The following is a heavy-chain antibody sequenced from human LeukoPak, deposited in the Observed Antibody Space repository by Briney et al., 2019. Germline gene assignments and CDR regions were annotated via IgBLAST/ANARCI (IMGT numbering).Heavy chain of an antibody. D-gene: IGHD6-6*01. Sequence: GGSLRLSCAASGFTVSDVYMNWVRQAPGKGLEWVPDISGSGGSTYYADSVKGRFTISRDNSKSTLYLQMNSLRAEDTAVYYCAKLPSIAGRPNYFDYWGQGTLVTVSS. V-gene: IGHV3-23*01. CDR2: ISGSGGST. CDR3: AKLPSIAGRPNYFDY. J-gene: IGHJ4*02. CDR1: GFTVSDVY.